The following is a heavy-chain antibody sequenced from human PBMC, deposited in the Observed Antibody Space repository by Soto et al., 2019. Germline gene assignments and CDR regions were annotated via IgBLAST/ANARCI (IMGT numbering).Heavy chain of an antibody. Sequence: QVQLVQSGAEVKKPGASVKVSCKASGYTFTSYAMHWVRQAPGQRLEWMGWINAGNGNTKYSQKFQGRVTITRDTSASTAYMELSSLRSEDTAVYYCAREPGAVAGNSGAEYFQHWGQGTLVTVSS. CDR3: AREPGAVAGNSGAEYFQH. V-gene: IGHV1-3*01. J-gene: IGHJ1*01. D-gene: IGHD6-19*01. CDR2: INAGNGNT. CDR1: GYTFTSYA.